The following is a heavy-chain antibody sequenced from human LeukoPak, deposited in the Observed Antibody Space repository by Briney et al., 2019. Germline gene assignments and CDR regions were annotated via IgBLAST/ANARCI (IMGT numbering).Heavy chain of an antibody. V-gene: IGHV3-53*05. D-gene: IGHD2-2*01. CDR3: AKESQLPAYYFDY. CDR1: GFTISNNY. J-gene: IGHJ4*02. Sequence: GGSLRLSCGVSGFTISNNYMTWVRQTPGKGLEWVSVIYKDGTTYYADSVRGRFTISRDNAKNSLYLQMNSLRAEDMALYYCAKESQLPAYYFDYWGQGTLVTVSS. CDR2: IYKDGTT.